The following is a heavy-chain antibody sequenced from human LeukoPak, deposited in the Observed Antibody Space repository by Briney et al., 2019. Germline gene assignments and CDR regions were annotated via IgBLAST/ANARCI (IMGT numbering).Heavy chain of an antibody. J-gene: IGHJ6*03. D-gene: IGHD1-26*01. CDR2: TYTRGST. V-gene: IGHV4-61*02. CDR3: ATEPGSGSYSRYYYYYIDV. CDR1: GGSISSGSYY. Sequence: PSQTLSLXCTVSGGSISSGSYYWSWIRQPAGKGLEWIGRTYTRGSTNYNPSLKSRVTISIDTSKNQFSLKLSSVTAADTAAYYCATEPGSGSYSRYYYYYIDVWGKGTTVTVSS.